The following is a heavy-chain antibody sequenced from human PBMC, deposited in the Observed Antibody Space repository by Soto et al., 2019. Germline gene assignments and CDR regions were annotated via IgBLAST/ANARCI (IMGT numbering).Heavy chain of an antibody. Sequence: QVQLVQSGAELKKPGASVKVSCKASGYTFSNYDMNWVRQATGQGPEWIGWVNPNNGDTGYAQKFQGRVTLTTDIATTTAYVEPTSLRSEDKAIYYCAKVSRKGSAIDFDYWGQGTLITVSS. CDR3: AKVSRKGSAIDFDY. J-gene: IGHJ4*02. CDR2: VNPNNGDT. CDR1: GYTFSNYD. D-gene: IGHD3-10*01. V-gene: IGHV1-8*01.